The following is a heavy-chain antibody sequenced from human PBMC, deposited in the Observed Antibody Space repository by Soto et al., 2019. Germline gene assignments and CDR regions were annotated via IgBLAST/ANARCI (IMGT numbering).Heavy chain of an antibody. CDR3: ARVERGTATTVVDAFDI. J-gene: IGHJ3*02. CDR1: GCSISSFY. Sequence: SETLSLTFTISGCSISSFYWSWIRQPPGKGLEWIGSIYYSGSTNYNPSLKSRVTISVDTSKNQFSLKLSSVTAADTAVYYCARVERGTATTVVDAFDIWGPGTMVT. D-gene: IGHD1-1*01. CDR2: IYYSGST. V-gene: IGHV4-59*05.